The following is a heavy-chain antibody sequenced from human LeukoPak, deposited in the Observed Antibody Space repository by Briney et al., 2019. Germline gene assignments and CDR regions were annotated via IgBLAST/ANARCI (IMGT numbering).Heavy chain of an antibody. V-gene: IGHV3-74*01. Sequence: PGGSLRLSCAASGFTFSSYWMHWVRQAPGKGLVWVSRINTDGSSTSYADSVKGRFTISRDNAKNTLYLQMNSLRAEDTALYYCAKADTSSWSCFDYWGQGTLVTVSS. J-gene: IGHJ4*02. D-gene: IGHD6-13*01. CDR1: GFTFSSYW. CDR2: INTDGSST. CDR3: AKADTSSWSCFDY.